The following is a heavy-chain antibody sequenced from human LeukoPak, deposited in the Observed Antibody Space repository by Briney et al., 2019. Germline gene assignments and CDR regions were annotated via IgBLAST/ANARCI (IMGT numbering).Heavy chain of an antibody. J-gene: IGHJ3*02. CDR3: ARVSSRAFHI. Sequence: GGSLRLSCTASGFTFSSHVMSWVRQAPGKGLEWVSLISDSGPNTYYADSVKGRFTISRDNSKNTLYLQMNSLRSEDTAVYYCARVSSRAFHIWGQGTMVTVSS. CDR2: ISDSGPNT. V-gene: IGHV3-23*01. D-gene: IGHD2/OR15-2a*01. CDR1: GFTFSSHV.